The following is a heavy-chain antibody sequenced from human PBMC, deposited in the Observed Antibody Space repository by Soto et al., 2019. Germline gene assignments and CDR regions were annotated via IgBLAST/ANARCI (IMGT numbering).Heavy chain of an antibody. CDR2: ISHDGRIK. D-gene: IGHD2-8*01. CDR1: EFTFNRHA. Sequence: QVQLVESGGGVVQPGRSLRLSCAASEFTFNRHAMHWVRQAPGKGLEWVAVISHDGRIKYYAGSVKGRFTISRDNSMNTLDLQMNSLRAEDTAIYFCARVSGHVYATLHGPFDYWGQGTLVTVSS. V-gene: IGHV3-30*04. CDR3: ARVSGHVYATLHGPFDY. J-gene: IGHJ4*02.